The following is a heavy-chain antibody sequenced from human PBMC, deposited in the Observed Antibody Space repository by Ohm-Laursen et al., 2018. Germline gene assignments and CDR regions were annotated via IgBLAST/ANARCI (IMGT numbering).Heavy chain of an antibody. J-gene: IGHJ4*02. CDR1: GFTFTSSA. CDR2: IVVGSGNT. D-gene: IGHD6-19*01. Sequence: SVKVSCKASGFTFTSSAMQWVRQARGQRLEWIGWIVVGSGNTNYAQKFQERVTITRDMSTSTAYMELSSLRSDDTAVYYCARDKRASSGTNPLWYWGQGTLVTVSS. V-gene: IGHV1-58*02. CDR3: ARDKRASSGTNPLWY.